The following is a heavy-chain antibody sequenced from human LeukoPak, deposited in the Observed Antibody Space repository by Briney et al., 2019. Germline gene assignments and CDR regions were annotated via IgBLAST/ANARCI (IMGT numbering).Heavy chain of an antibody. J-gene: IGHJ4*02. D-gene: IGHD6-13*01. Sequence: SETLSLTCTVSGGSISSYYWSWIRQPPGKGLEWIGYIYYSGSTNYNPSLKSRVTISVDTSKNQFSLKLCSVTAADTAVYYCASLAAGSSFTFDYWGQGTLVTVSS. CDR1: GGSISSYY. CDR3: ASLAAGSSFTFDY. V-gene: IGHV4-59*01. CDR2: IYYSGST.